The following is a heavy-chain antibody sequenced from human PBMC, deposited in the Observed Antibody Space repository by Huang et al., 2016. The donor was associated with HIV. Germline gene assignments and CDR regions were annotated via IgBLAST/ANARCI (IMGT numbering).Heavy chain of an antibody. V-gene: IGHV1-18*01. CDR2: ISAYNGHT. J-gene: IGHJ4*02. D-gene: IGHD6-19*01. Sequence: QVQLVQSGAEVKKPGASVKVSCKASGYTFTSYGISWVRQAPGQGLEWMGWISAYNGHTNYAQKLQGRVTMTTETSTSTAYMELRSPRSDDTAVYYCARDRGAVAGTSPGYWGQGTLVTVSS. CDR1: GYTFTSYG. CDR3: ARDRGAVAGTSPGY.